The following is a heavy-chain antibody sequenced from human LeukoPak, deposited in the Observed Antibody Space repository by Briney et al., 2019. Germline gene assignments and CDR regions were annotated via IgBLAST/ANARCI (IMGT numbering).Heavy chain of an antibody. CDR1: GFTFCDYA. Sequence: GRSLRLSCTASGFTFCDYAMTWVRQAPGKGLGGIGFIRSKTYGGTTEYAASVKGKFTISRDDSKNIAYLQMNSLKTEDTAMYYCPRAHCSGGTCYGNDAFDIWGQGTMVTVSA. D-gene: IGHD2-15*01. J-gene: IGHJ3*02. CDR2: IRSKTYGGTT. V-gene: IGHV3-49*04. CDR3: PRAHCSGGTCYGNDAFDI.